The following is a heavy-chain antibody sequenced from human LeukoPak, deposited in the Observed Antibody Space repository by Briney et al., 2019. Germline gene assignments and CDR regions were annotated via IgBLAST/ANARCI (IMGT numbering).Heavy chain of an antibody. CDR1: GFTFSSYW. CDR3: ARDPGDYVWGSYRHDDAFDI. J-gene: IGHJ3*02. CDR2: IKQEGSEK. Sequence: GGSLRLSCAASGFTFSSYWMSWVRQAPGRGREWVANIKQEGSEKYYVDSVKGRFTISRDNAKNSLYLQMNSLRAEDTAVYYCARDPGDYVWGSYRHDDAFDIWGQGTMVTVSS. D-gene: IGHD3-16*02. V-gene: IGHV3-7*01.